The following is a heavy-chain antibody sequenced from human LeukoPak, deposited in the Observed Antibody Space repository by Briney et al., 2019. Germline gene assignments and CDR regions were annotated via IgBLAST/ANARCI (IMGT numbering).Heavy chain of an antibody. CDR3: AGDYLSGADV. CDR2: ISSSSSTI. V-gene: IGHV3-48*01. CDR1: GFTFSSYS. D-gene: IGHD6-19*01. J-gene: IGHJ6*04. Sequence: PGGSLRLSCAASGFTFSSYSMNWVRQAPGEGLEWVLYISSSSSTIYYADSVKDRFTISRDNAKNSLYLQMNSLRAEDTAVYYCAGDYLSGADVWGKGTTVTVSS.